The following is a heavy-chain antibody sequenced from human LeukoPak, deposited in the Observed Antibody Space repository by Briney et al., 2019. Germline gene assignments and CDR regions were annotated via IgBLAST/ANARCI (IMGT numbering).Heavy chain of an antibody. J-gene: IGHJ4*02. CDR3: ARAGRQWLVEYYFDY. D-gene: IGHD6-19*01. Sequence: PGGSLRPSCAASGFTFSSYAMHWVRQAPGKGLEYVSAISSNGGSTYYANSVKGRFTISRDNSKNTLYLQMGSLRAEDMAVYYCARAGRQWLVEYYFDYWGQGTLVTVSS. CDR1: GFTFSSYA. CDR2: ISSNGGST. V-gene: IGHV3-64*01.